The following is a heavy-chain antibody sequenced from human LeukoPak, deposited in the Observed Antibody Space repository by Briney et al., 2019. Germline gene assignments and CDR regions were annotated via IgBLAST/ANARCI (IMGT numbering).Heavy chain of an antibody. Sequence: SQTLSLTCTVSGDSIRSGDYWNWTRQPPGRGLEWIGYIYHSGTTYYNPSLKSRITISVDTSKNQFSLKLSSVTAADTAVYYCARALRARITGTTASVYGMDVWGEGTSVTVSS. CDR1: GDSIRSGDY. V-gene: IGHV4-30-4*01. CDR2: IYHSGTT. CDR3: ARALRARITGTTASVYGMDV. D-gene: IGHD1-20*01. J-gene: IGHJ6*04.